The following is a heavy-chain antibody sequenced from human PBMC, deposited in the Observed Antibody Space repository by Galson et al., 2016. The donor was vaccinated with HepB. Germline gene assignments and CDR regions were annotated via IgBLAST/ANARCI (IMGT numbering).Heavy chain of an antibody. V-gene: IGHV1-18*01. J-gene: IGHJ6*04. CDR2: ISGYNGVT. CDR1: GYGFDTNG. D-gene: IGHD2-2*01. CDR3: ARDSGLLRGMPGYYSSLDV. Sequence: SVKVSCKASGYGFDTNGITWVRQAPGQGLEWMGWISGYNGVTKYGQKFRGRVTMTTDTSTDTAYMELNSLASDDTAMYFCARDSGLLRGMPGYYSSLDVWGKGTAVTV.